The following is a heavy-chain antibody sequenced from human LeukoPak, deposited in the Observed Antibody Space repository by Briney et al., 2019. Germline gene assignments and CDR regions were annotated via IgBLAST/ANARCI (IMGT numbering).Heavy chain of an antibody. Sequence: SETLSLTCAVYGGSFSGHYRSWIRQPPGKGLEWIGEINHSGSTNYNPSLKSRVTISVDTSKNQFSLKLSSVTAADTAVYYCARDRSHWFYNWFDPWGQGTLVTVSS. CDR3: ARDRSHWFYNWFDP. CDR2: INHSGST. CDR1: GGSFSGHY. D-gene: IGHD3-9*01. V-gene: IGHV4-34*01. J-gene: IGHJ5*02.